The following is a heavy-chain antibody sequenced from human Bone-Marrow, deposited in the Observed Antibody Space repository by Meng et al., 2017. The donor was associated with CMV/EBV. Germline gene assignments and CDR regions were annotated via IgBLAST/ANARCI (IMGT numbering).Heavy chain of an antibody. CDR1: GGTFSSYT. D-gene: IGHD3-3*01. J-gene: IGHJ5*02. CDR2: IIPILGIA. Sequence: SVKVSCKASGGTFSSYTISWVRQAPGQGLEWMGRIIPILGIANYAQKFQGRVTITADKSTSTAYMELSSLRSEDTAVYYCARDEEIFGVVGPFDPWGQGTLVTSPQ. CDR3: ARDEEIFGVVGPFDP. V-gene: IGHV1-69*04.